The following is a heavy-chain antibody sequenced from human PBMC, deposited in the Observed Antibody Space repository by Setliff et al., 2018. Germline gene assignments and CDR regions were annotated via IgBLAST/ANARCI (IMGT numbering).Heavy chain of an antibody. V-gene: IGHV1-2*04. CDR1: GYAFTDNY. J-gene: IGHJ3*01. CDR3: ARSDHLVVDGFDV. D-gene: IGHD3-16*01. CDR2: INPKTGGT. Sequence: ASVKVSCKTSGYAFTDNYIHWVRQAPGQGLEWMGWINPKTGGTNSAQKFQGWVSMTRDTSITTAYMELGRLTSDDMAVYFCARSDHLVVDGFDVWGQGTMVTVSS.